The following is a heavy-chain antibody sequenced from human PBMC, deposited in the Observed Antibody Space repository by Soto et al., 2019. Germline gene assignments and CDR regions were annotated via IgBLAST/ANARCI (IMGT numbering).Heavy chain of an antibody. CDR2: INHSGST. CDR3: AATNYAFDY. Sequence: PSETLSLTCAVYRGSFRDYSWSWIRQPPGRGLEWIGEINHSGSTNYNPSLKSRVTISVDTSKNQFSLKVNSVTAADTAVYYCAATNYAFDYWGLGTLVTVSS. J-gene: IGHJ4*02. V-gene: IGHV4-34*01. CDR1: RGSFRDYS. D-gene: IGHD4-4*01.